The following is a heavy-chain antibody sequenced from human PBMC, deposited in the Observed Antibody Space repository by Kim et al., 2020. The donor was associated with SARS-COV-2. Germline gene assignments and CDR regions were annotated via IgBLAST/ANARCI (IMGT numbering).Heavy chain of an antibody. V-gene: IGHV3-33*06. CDR1: GFTFTSYG. CDR3: PKVFYSRDYDYGMEV. Sequence: GGSLRLSCTTSGFTFTSYGMHWVRQAPGKGLEWVSGIGGNGSKKYYADSVKGRFTISRDNSKNTLYLQMNSLRAEDTAVYYCPKVFYSRDYDYGMEVSGHGATVTVS. D-gene: IGHD2-15*01. J-gene: IGHJ6*02. CDR2: IGGNGSKK.